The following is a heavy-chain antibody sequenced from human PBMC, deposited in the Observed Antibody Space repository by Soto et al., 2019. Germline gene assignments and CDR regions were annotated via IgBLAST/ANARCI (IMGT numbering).Heavy chain of an antibody. J-gene: IGHJ4*02. Sequence: QVQLQESGPGLVKPSQTLSLTCTVSGGSISSGGYYWRWIRQHPGKGLEWIGYIYYSGGTYYNPSLKSRVTISVDTSKNQFSLKLSSVTAADTAVYYCARLLWFGELSQYFDYWGQGTLVTVSS. D-gene: IGHD3-10*01. V-gene: IGHV4-31*03. CDR3: ARLLWFGELSQYFDY. CDR1: GGSISSGGYY. CDR2: IYYSGGT.